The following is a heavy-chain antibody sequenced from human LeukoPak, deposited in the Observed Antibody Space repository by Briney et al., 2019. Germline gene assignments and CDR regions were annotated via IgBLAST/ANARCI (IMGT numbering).Heavy chain of an antibody. CDR2: IWYDGSNK. D-gene: IGHD4-17*01. Sequence: GGSLRLSCAASGFTFSSYGMHWVRQAPGKGLEWVAVIWYDGSNKYYADSVKGRFTISGDNSKNTLYLQMNSLRAEDTAVYYCAKDPTDGDYVFDYWGQGTLVTVSS. CDR3: AKDPTDGDYVFDY. J-gene: IGHJ4*02. CDR1: GFTFSSYG. V-gene: IGHV3-33*06.